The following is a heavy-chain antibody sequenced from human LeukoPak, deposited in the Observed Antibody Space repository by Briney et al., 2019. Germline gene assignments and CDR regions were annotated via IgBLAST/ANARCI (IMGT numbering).Heavy chain of an antibody. CDR3: VKDRVSISSSGYFDY. CDR1: GFTFSNFW. J-gene: IGHJ4*02. D-gene: IGHD6-13*01. Sequence: GSLRLSCAASGFTFSNFWMSWVRQAPGKGLEWVANIKQDGSEKHYVDSVKGRFTISRDNAKNSLYLQMNSLRAEDTAVYYCVKDRVSISSSGYFDYWGQGTLVTVSS. V-gene: IGHV3-7*01. CDR2: IKQDGSEK.